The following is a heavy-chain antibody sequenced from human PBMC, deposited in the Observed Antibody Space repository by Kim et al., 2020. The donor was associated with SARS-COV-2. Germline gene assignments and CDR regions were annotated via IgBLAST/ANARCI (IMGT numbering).Heavy chain of an antibody. Sequence: YYPSSVTGRFTISRENAKNSLYLQMNSLRAGDTAVYYCARFAAVAGNFDYWGQGTLVTVSS. D-gene: IGHD6-19*01. V-gene: IGHV3-13*01. J-gene: IGHJ4*02. CDR3: ARFAAVAGNFDY.